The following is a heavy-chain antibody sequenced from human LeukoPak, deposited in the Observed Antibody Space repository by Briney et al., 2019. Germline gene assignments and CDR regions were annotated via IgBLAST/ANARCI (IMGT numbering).Heavy chain of an antibody. Sequence: GASVKVSCKTSVYTFTSYYIVWVRPAPGQGLEWMGRIDPSGGSTSYTQKFQGRVTMTRGTSTSTVYMELSSLRSEDTAVYYCARDGRPMRWELQRDFDYWGQGTLVTVSS. D-gene: IGHD2-15*01. CDR2: IDPSGGST. CDR1: VYTFTSYY. CDR3: ARDGRPMRWELQRDFDY. J-gene: IGHJ4*02. V-gene: IGHV1-46*01.